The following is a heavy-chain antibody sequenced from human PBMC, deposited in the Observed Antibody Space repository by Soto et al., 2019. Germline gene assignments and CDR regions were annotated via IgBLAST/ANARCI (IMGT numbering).Heavy chain of an antibody. J-gene: IGHJ3*02. CDR3: AKESGYSGYDRGDGAFDI. V-gene: IGHV3-23*01. CDR1: GFNFSSYS. Sequence: PGGSLSLSCASSGFNFSSYSMILVRQAPGKGLEWVSTMSGSGGSSYYADSVKGRFTISRDTSKNTLFLQMNSLRADDTAVYHCAKESGYSGYDRGDGAFDIWGQGTMVTVSS. D-gene: IGHD5-12*01. CDR2: MSGSGGSS.